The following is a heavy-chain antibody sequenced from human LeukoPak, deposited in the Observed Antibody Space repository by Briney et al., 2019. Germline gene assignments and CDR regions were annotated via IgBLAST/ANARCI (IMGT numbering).Heavy chain of an antibody. Sequence: PSQTLSLTCTVSGGSVSSGGYYWSWIRQHPGKGPEWIGYIFYSGSTHYNPSLKRRVTLSLDTSKNQFSLKLSSVTAADTAVYYCARDKQQLAFDYWGQGTLVTVSS. V-gene: IGHV4-31*03. CDR1: GGSVSSGGYY. J-gene: IGHJ4*02. CDR3: ARDKQQLAFDY. D-gene: IGHD6-13*01. CDR2: IFYSGST.